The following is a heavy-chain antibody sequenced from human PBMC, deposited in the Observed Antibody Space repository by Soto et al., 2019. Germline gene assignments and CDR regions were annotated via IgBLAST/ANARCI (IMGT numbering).Heavy chain of an antibody. CDR3: AKDFTGYHGMDV. J-gene: IGHJ6*02. V-gene: IGHV3-30*18. D-gene: IGHD6-13*01. CDR2: ISNDGSNK. Sequence: QVPLVESGGGVVQPGRSLRLSCAASGFTFSNYGIHWVRQAPGKGLEWVAIISNDGSNKYSDSVKGRFTISRDNSKNTVYLQMNSLRGEDTALYYCAKDFTGYHGMDVWGQGTTVTVSS. CDR1: GFTFSNYG.